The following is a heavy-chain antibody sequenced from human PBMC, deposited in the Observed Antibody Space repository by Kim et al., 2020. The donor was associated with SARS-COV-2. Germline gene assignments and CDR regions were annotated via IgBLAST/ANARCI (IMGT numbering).Heavy chain of an antibody. V-gene: IGHV1-8*01. Sequence: YAQKFQGRVHMTRNNSISTAYMELSSLRSEETAVYYCARGENYYYYGMDVWGQGTTVTVSS. CDR3: ARGENYYYYGMDV. J-gene: IGHJ6*02.